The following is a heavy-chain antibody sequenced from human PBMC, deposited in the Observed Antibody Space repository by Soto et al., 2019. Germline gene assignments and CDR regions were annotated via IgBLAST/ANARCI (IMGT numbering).Heavy chain of an antibody. CDR1: GYTFTSYG. J-gene: IGHJ6*02. CDR2: ISYDGSNK. Sequence: SCKASGYTFTSYGMHWVRQAPGKGLEWVAVISYDGSNKYYADSVKGRFTISRDNSKNTLYLQMNSLRAEDTAVYYCAKDAWLVVAATHLDCCYCGRDVWGQGTRVTVS. V-gene: IGHV3-30*18. D-gene: IGHD2-15*01. CDR3: AKDAWLVVAATHLDCCYCGRDV.